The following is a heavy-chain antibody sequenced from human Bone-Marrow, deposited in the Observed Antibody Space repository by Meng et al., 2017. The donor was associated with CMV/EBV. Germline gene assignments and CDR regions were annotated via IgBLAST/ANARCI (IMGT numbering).Heavy chain of an antibody. Sequence: GGSLRLSCAASGFTFSSHWMTWVRQAPGKGLEWVANMNQDGSQKNYVDSVKGRFTISRDNAKNSLFLQMNSLRAEDTAVYYCARVASAGRGMDVWGQGITVTVSS. D-gene: IGHD6-13*01. V-gene: IGHV3-7*04. CDR3: ARVASAGRGMDV. CDR2: MNQDGSQK. CDR1: GFTFSSHW. J-gene: IGHJ6*02.